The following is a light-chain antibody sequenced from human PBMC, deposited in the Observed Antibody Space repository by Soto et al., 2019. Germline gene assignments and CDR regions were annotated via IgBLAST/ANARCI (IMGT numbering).Light chain of an antibody. CDR1: QSVSSSY. CDR2: GAS. Sequence: EIVMTQSPGTLSLSPGERATLSCRASQSVSSSYLACYQQKPGQAPRLLIYGASSRATGIPDRFSCSGSGTDFTLTISRLEPEDFAFSYCQQYGSSPPEVTFGRGTKVEIK. V-gene: IGKV3-20*01. CDR3: QQYGSSPPEVT. J-gene: IGKJ4*01.